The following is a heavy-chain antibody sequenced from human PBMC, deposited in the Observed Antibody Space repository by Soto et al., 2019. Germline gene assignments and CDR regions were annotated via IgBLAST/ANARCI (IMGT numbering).Heavy chain of an antibody. CDR2: IGAYNGHT. J-gene: IGHJ6*02. D-gene: IGHD3-22*01. CDR3: AREDYYDSSGYPPVRYYFGMDV. CDR1: GYTFTGYY. V-gene: IGHV1-18*04. Sequence: GASVKVSCKTSGYTFTGYYIHWVRQAPGQGLEWMGWIGAYNGHTKYAQKLQGRVTMTTDTSTGTAYMELRSLKSDDTAVYYCAREDYYDSSGYPPVRYYFGMDVWGQGTTVTVSS.